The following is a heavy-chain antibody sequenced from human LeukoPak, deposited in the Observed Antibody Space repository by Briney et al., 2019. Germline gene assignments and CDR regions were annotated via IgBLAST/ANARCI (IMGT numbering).Heavy chain of an antibody. CDR1: GGSFSGYY. CDR2: INHSGST. V-gene: IGHV4-34*01. CDR3: ARGDIVVVPAAMAGHYYYYGMDV. Sequence: SETLSLTCAVYGGSFSGYYWSWIRQPPGKGLEWIGEINHSGSTNYNPSLKSRVTISVDTSKNQFSLKLSSVTAADTAVYYCARGDIVVVPAAMAGHYYYYGMDVWGQGTTVTVS. J-gene: IGHJ6*02. D-gene: IGHD2-2*01.